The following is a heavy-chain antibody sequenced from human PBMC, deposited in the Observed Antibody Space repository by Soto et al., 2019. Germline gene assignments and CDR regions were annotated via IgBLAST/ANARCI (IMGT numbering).Heavy chain of an antibody. J-gene: IGHJ4*02. CDR3: ARDRLYYYDSSGYYPDLDY. Sequence: QVQLVQSGAEVKKPGASVKVSCKASGYTFTSYGISWVRQAPGQGLEWIGWISAYNGNTNYAQKLQGRVTMTTDTSTSTASMELRSLRSDDTAVYYCARDRLYYYDSSGYYPDLDYWGQGTLVTVSS. D-gene: IGHD3-22*01. V-gene: IGHV1-18*01. CDR2: ISAYNGNT. CDR1: GYTFTSYG.